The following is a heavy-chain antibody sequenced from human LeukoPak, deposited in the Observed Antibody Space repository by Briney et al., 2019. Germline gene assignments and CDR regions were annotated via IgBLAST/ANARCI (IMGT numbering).Heavy chain of an antibody. CDR1: GFTFSSYA. J-gene: IGHJ4*02. CDR3: AKGSEYSSSLLDY. CDR2: ISGSGGST. Sequence: PGGSLRLSCAASGFTFSSYAMSWVRQAPGKGLEWVSAISGSGGSTYYADSVKGRFTISRDNSKNTLYLQINSLRPEDTAVSYCAKGSEYSSSLLDYWGQGTLVTVSS. V-gene: IGHV3-23*01. D-gene: IGHD6-6*01.